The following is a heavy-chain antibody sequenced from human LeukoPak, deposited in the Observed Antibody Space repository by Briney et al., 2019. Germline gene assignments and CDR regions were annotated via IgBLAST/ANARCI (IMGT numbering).Heavy chain of an antibody. V-gene: IGHV3-23*01. D-gene: IGHD3-9*01. CDR3: AKDGDGYFDWLLSLDY. J-gene: IGHJ4*02. CDR1: GFTFSSYA. Sequence: GGSLRLSCAASGFTFSSYAMSWVRQAPGKGLEWVSAISGSGGSTYYADSVKGRFTISRDNSKNTLYLQMNSLRAEDAAVYYCAKDGDGYFDWLLSLDYWGQGTRVTVSS. CDR2: ISGSGGST.